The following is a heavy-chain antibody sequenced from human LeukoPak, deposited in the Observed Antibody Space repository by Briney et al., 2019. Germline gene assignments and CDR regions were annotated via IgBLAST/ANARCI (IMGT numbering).Heavy chain of an antibody. Sequence: GESLKISCKCSGDGFIGYKITWVRQMPGKGLEWMGTIDPSDSDTNYSPSFQGHVTISADKSISTASLQWSSLKASDTAMYYCAISGSGPRDYWGQGTLVTVSS. CDR2: IDPSDSDT. D-gene: IGHD3-10*01. J-gene: IGHJ4*02. V-gene: IGHV5-10-1*01. CDR3: AISGSGPRDY. CDR1: GDGFIGYK.